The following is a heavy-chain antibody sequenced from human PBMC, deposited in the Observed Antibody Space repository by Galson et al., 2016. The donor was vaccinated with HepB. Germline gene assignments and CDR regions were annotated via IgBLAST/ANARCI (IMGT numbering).Heavy chain of an antibody. CDR2: ISDDGSNK. J-gene: IGHJ4*02. CDR3: ARARDRYGSGGPLDY. D-gene: IGHD3-10*01. V-gene: IGHV3-30*03. CDR1: GFTFSSHA. Sequence: SLRLSCAASGFTFSSHAMSWVRQAPGKGLEWVAMISDDGSNKYYADSVKGRFPISRDKPKNTLYLQMDSLRIEDTAIYSCARARDRYGSGGPLDYWGQGNLVTVSS.